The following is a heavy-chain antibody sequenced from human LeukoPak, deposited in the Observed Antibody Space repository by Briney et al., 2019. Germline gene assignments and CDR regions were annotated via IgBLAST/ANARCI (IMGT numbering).Heavy chain of an antibody. D-gene: IGHD5-24*01. CDR3: ARATILDSAFDY. Sequence: GASLEISCKGSGYSFTSYWIGWVRQLPGKGLEWMGIIYPGDSDTRYSPSFQGQVTISADKSISTAYLQWSSLKASDTAMYYCARATILDSAFDYWGQGTLVTVSS. CDR2: IYPGDSDT. J-gene: IGHJ4*02. V-gene: IGHV5-51*01. CDR1: GYSFTSYW.